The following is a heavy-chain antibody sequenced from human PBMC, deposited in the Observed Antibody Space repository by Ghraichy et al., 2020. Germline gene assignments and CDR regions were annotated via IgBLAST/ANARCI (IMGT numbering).Heavy chain of an antibody. J-gene: IGHJ4*02. CDR1: GFTFISYY. CDR2: ISSSGSTI. CDR3: ARRVNFLDY. V-gene: IGHV3-11*01. Sequence: SLLLSCAASGFTFISYYMNWIRQAPGKGLEWVSYISSSGSTIYSSDSVKGRITVSSDNAKNSLYLQLNRLRAEDTAVYFCARRVNFLDYWGQGTRVTVSS. D-gene: IGHD3-22*01.